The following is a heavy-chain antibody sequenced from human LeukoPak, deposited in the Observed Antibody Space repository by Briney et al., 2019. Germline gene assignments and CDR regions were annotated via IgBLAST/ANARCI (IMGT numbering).Heavy chain of an antibody. CDR1: GFSLSTSGVG. D-gene: IGHD2-15*01. Sequence: ESGPTLVKPTQTLTLTCTFSGFSLSTSGVGVGWIRQPPGKALEWLALIYWDDDKRYSPSLKSRLTITKDTSKNQVVLTMTNMDPVDTATYYCAHGGGDGGSHTSILDYFDYWGQGTLVTVSS. CDR3: AHGGGDGGSHTSILDYFDY. J-gene: IGHJ4*02. CDR2: IYWDDDK. V-gene: IGHV2-5*02.